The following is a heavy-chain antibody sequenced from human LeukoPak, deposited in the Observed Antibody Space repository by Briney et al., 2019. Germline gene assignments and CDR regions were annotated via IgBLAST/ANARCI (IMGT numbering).Heavy chain of an antibody. Sequence: SQTLSLTCAISGDSVSSNSAAWNWIGQSPSRGLEWLGRTYYRSKWYTYYAASVKSRIAINRDTSKNQFSLQLNSVTPEDTAVYYCARSTGPIDYWGQGTLVTVSS. J-gene: IGHJ4*02. CDR3: ARSTGPIDY. D-gene: IGHD1-1*01. V-gene: IGHV6-1*01. CDR1: GDSVSSNSAA. CDR2: TYYRSKWYT.